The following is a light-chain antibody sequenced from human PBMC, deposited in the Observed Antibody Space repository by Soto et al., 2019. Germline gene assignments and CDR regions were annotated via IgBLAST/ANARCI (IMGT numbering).Light chain of an antibody. Sequence: QSVLTQPPSASGTPGQKVFISCSGSSSNIGGTNYAYWYQQLPGAAPKLLMHSNNLRPSGVPERISGSKFGTAASLAISGLRSEDDAGYYCASWDDRLGAVIFGGGTKLTVL. CDR1: SSNIGGTNY. J-gene: IGLJ2*01. V-gene: IGLV1-47*02. CDR2: SNN. CDR3: ASWDDRLGAVI.